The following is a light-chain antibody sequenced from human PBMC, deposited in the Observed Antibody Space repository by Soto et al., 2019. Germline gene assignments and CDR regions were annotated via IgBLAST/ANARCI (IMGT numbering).Light chain of an antibody. CDR1: SSNIGSNT. J-gene: IGLJ2*01. V-gene: IGLV1-44*01. CDR3: AAWDDSLNGLV. Sequence: QSVLTQPPSASGTPGQRVTISCSGSSSNIGSNTVNWYQQLPGTAPKLLIYSDNQRPSGVPDRFSVSKSGTSASLAISGLQSDDEADYYCAAWDDSLNGLVFGGGTKLTVL. CDR2: SDN.